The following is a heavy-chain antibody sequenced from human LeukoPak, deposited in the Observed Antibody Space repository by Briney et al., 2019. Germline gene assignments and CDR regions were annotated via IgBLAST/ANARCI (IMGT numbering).Heavy chain of an antibody. CDR3: ASGESLVGHTTFQH. V-gene: IGHV4-38-2*01. J-gene: IGHJ1*01. Sequence: SSETLSLTCAVSGYSISSSYYWGWIRQPPGKGLEWIGSIYYSGSTYYNPSLKSRVTISVDTSKNQFSLKLSSVTAADTAVYYCASGESLVGHTTFQHWGQGTLVTVSS. CDR2: IYYSGST. D-gene: IGHD3-10*01. CDR1: GYSISSSYY.